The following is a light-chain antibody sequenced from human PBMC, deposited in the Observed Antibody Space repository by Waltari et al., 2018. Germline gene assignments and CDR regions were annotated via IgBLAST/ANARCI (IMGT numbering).Light chain of an antibody. V-gene: IGKV1-39*01. CDR1: QRIDTQ. J-gene: IGKJ2*01. Sequence: DIQLTQSPSSLSASVGDRVTITRRASQRIDTQLNWYQQKPGKAPQLLIYGASTLQSWVPSRFSGSGSGAEFTLTISSLQPEDIATFSCQESYSTLYTFGQGTKVEIK. CDR3: QESYSTLYT. CDR2: GAS.